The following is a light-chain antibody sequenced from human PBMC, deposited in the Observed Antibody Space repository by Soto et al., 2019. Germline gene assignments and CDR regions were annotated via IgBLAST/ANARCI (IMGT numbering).Light chain of an antibody. J-gene: IGLJ2*01. Sequence: QSVLTQPASVSGSPGQSITISCTGTSNDFGNYNLVSWYQQHPGKAPKLVIFESSRRPSGISDRFSGSRSGNTASLTVSGLQADDEADYYCGSYVGSSAFEFGGGTKLTVL. CDR1: SNDFGNYNL. CDR2: ESS. CDR3: GSYVGSSAFE. V-gene: IGLV2-23*03.